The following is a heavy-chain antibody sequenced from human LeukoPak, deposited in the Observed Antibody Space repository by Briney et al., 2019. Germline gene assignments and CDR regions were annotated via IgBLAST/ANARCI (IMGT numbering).Heavy chain of an antibody. CDR2: IKQDGSEK. CDR1: GFTFSSYW. J-gene: IGHJ6*02. CDR3: ARGSYGDYDDPDYYYGMDV. D-gene: IGHD4-17*01. V-gene: IGHV3-7*03. Sequence: GGSLRLSCAASGFTFSSYWMSWVRQAPGKGLEWVANIKQDGSEKYYVDSVKGRFTISRDNAKNSLYLQMNSLRSEDTAVYYCARGSYGDYDDPDYYYGMDVWGQGTTVTVSS.